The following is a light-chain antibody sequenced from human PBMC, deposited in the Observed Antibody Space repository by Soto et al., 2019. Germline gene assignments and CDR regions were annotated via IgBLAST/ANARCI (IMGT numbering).Light chain of an antibody. CDR1: SSDIGGYSS. J-gene: IGLJ2*01. CDR2: DVS. Sequence: QSALTQPASVSGSPGQSITIFCTGTSSDIGGYSSVSWYQQHPGKAPKLIIYDVSNRPSGVSDRFSGSGSGNTASLTISGLQAEDEADYYCSSYASSGTLFGGGTKVTVL. V-gene: IGLV2-14*03. CDR3: SSYASSGTL.